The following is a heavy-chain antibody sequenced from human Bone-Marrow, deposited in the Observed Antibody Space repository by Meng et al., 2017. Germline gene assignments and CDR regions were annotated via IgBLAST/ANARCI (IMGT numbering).Heavy chain of an antibody. Sequence: GGSLRLSCAASGFTFSSYAMHWVRQAPGKGLEWVAVISYDGSNKYYADSVKGRFTISRDNSKNSLYLQMNSLRAEDTAVYYCARGSSSWYYYYYYYGMDVWGQGTTVTVSS. CDR1: GFTFSSYA. V-gene: IGHV3-30*04. CDR3: ARGSSSWYYYYYYYGMDV. J-gene: IGHJ6*02. CDR2: ISYDGSNK. D-gene: IGHD6-13*01.